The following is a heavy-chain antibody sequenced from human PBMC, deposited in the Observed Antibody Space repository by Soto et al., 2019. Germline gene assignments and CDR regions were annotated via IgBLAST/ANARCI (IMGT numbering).Heavy chain of an antibody. CDR3: ARGRRFYYDSSGRYFDL. D-gene: IGHD3-22*01. CDR2: INHSGST. J-gene: IGHJ2*01. V-gene: IGHV4-34*01. CDR1: GGSFSGYY. Sequence: QVQLQQWGAGLLKPSETLSLTCAVYGGSFSGYYWSWIRQPPGKGLEWIGEINHSGSTNYNPSLKSRVTISVYTSKNQFSLKLSSVTAADTAVYYCARGRRFYYDSSGRYFDLWGRGTLVTVSS.